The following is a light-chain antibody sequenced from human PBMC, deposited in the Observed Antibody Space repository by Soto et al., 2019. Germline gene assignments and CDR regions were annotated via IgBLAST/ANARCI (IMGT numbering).Light chain of an antibody. CDR3: QQYGSSPTWT. J-gene: IGKJ1*01. V-gene: IGKV3-20*01. CDR1: QSVSSNY. Sequence: EIVLTQSPATLSLSPGERATLSCRASQSVSSNYLAWYQQKPGQAPRLLIYGASTRATGIPDRFSGSVSGTDFTLTISRLETEDSAVYYCQQYGSSPTWTFGQGTKVDIK. CDR2: GAS.